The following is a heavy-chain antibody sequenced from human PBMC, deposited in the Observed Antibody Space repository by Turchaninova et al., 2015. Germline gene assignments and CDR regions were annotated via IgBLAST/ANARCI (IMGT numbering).Heavy chain of an antibody. CDR2: IAANSGGT. Sequence: VRLVQSGAAGKKPGASMEVPCRASGYTFPDYKIPRRRQAPGQGREWMGRIAANSGGTNYAQKFQGRVTMTRDTSITTVHMELSRLRSDDTAMYYCARVGTGTNLGFDYWGQGILVTVSS. CDR1: GYTFPDYK. CDR3: ARVGTGTNLGFDY. J-gene: IGHJ4*02. D-gene: IGHD1-1*01. V-gene: IGHV1-2*06.